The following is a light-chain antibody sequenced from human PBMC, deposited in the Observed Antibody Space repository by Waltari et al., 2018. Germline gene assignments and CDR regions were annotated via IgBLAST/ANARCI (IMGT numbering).Light chain of an antibody. V-gene: IGKV3-20*01. J-gene: IGKJ2*01. CDR1: QSLSSSY. CDR2: GAS. Sequence: EIVLTQSPDTLSLSPGDRAAPSCRARQSLSSSYLAWYQQKPGQAPRLLIYGASSRATGIPDRFSGSGSETDFTLTISRLEPEDFAVYYCQQYDSTPYTFGQGTKLEIK. CDR3: QQYDSTPYT.